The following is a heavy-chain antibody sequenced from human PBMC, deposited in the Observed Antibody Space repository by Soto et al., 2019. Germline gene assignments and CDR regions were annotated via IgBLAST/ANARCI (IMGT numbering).Heavy chain of an antibody. J-gene: IGHJ6*02. CDR3: ARVNWNLGYYGMDV. Sequence: SPTLSLTCAISGDSVSSNSAAWNWIRQSPSRGLEWLGRTYYRSKWYNDYAVSVKSRITINPDTSKNQFSLQLNSVTPEDTAMYYCARVNWNLGYYGMDVWGQGTTVTVSS. V-gene: IGHV6-1*01. D-gene: IGHD1-7*01. CDR1: GDSVSSNSAA. CDR2: TYYRSKWYN.